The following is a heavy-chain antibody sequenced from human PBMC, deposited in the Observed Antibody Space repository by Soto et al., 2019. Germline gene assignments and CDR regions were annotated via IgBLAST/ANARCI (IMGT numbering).Heavy chain of an antibody. CDR3: ARLNSGYDLYAFDI. CDR1: GGSISSYY. D-gene: IGHD5-12*01. J-gene: IGHJ3*02. V-gene: IGHV4-59*08. CDR2: IYYSGST. Sequence: SETLSLTCTVSGGSISSYYWSWIRQPPGKGLEWIGYIYYSGSTNYNPSLKSRVTISVDTSKNQFSLKLSSVTAADTAVYYCARLNSGYDLYAFDIWGQGTMVTVSS.